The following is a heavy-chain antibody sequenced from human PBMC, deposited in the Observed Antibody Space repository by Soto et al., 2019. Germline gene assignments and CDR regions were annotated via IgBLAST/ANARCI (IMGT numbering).Heavy chain of an antibody. CDR2: ISYDGSNK. Sequence: PGGSLRLSCAASGFTFSSYAMHWVRQAPGKGLEWVAVISYDGSNKYYADSVKGRFTISRDNSKNTLYLQMNSLRAEDTAVYYCAILAAVAGLNWFDPWGQGTLVTVSS. CDR1: GFTFSSYA. V-gene: IGHV3-30-3*01. CDR3: AILAAVAGLNWFDP. D-gene: IGHD6-19*01. J-gene: IGHJ5*02.